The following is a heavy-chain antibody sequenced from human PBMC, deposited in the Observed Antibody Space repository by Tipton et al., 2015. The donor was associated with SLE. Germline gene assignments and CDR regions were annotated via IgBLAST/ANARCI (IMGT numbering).Heavy chain of an antibody. CDR2: IIPIFDTT. D-gene: IGHD6-13*01. CDR3: ARVHCTASSSCGGVDY. CDR1: GGTFSSYA. J-gene: IGHJ4*02. V-gene: IGHV1-69*01. Sequence: QVQLVQSGAEVKKPGSSVKVSCKASGGTFSSYAISWVLQAPGQGLEWMGGIIPIFDTTNYAEKFQGRVTITADEATSTAYMELSRRRSDDTAVYFCARVHCTASSSCGGVDYWGQGTLVTVSS.